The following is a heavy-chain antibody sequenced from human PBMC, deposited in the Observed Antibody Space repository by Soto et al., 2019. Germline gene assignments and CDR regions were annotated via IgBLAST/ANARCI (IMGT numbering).Heavy chain of an antibody. Sequence: WASVKVSCKASGYTFTSYGISWERQAPGQGLEWMGWMNPGSGDTGYAQKFQGRVTMTRDISIATAYMELNSLTSEDTAIYYCARMESFGSLNWFDPWGQGTLVAVSS. CDR3: ARMESFGSLNWFDP. CDR1: GYTFTSYG. CDR2: MNPGSGDT. V-gene: IGHV1-8*02. J-gene: IGHJ5*02. D-gene: IGHD5-18*01.